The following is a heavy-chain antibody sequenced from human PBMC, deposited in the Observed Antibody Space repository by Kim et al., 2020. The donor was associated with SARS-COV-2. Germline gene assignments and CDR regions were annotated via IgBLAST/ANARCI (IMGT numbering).Heavy chain of an antibody. V-gene: IGHV1-69*13. CDR2: IIPIFGTA. CDR1: GGTFSSYA. D-gene: IGHD2-15*01. J-gene: IGHJ5*02. Sequence: SVKVSCKASGGTFSSYAISWVRQAPGQGLEWMGGIIPIFGTANYAQKFQGRVTITADESTSTAYMELSSLRSEDTAVYYCARLVVAATQDWFDPWGQGTLVTVSS. CDR3: ARLVVAATQDWFDP.